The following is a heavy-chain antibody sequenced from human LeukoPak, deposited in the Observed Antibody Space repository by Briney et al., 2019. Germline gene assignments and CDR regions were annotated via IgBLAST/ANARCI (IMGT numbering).Heavy chain of an antibody. D-gene: IGHD2-21*02. V-gene: IGHV3-21*01. CDR2: IRSCSSYI. CDR3: ARGVGYCGGDCYPSDAFDI. Sequence: GGSLRLSCGASGFTFSSYSMKWVRQAPGKGVEWVSSIRSCSSYIYYAESVQGRFTISRDNAKNSLYPQMNSLRAEDTAVYYCARGVGYCGGDCYPSDAFDIWGQGTMVTVSS. CDR1: GFTFSSYS. J-gene: IGHJ3*02.